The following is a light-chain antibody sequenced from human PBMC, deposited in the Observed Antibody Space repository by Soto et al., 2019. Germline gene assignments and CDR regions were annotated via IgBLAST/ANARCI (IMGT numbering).Light chain of an antibody. CDR2: AAS. CDR3: QHADSFPLIT. J-gene: IGKJ5*01. Sequence: DIQMTQSPSSVSASVGDRVTITCRSSEDISTWLAWYQQKPGKAPKLLIYAASSLQSGVPSRFSGSGSGTDSTLTISSLQPEDFATYYCQHADSFPLITFGQGTRLEI. V-gene: IGKV1-12*01. CDR1: EDISTW.